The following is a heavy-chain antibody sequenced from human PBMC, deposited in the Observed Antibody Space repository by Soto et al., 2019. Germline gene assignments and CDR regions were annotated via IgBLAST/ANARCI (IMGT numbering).Heavy chain of an antibody. CDR1: GYTFTDYC. J-gene: IGHJ5*02. CDR2: INPKSRGT. CDR3: ARVTLRAGNWFDP. Sequence: ASVKVSCKASGYTFTDYCIHWVRQAPGQGFEWMGWINPKSRGTTYAQKFQGRVTMTRDTSNTTAYMELRGLRSDDTAIYYCARVTLRAGNWFDPWGQGTLVTVS. V-gene: IGHV1-2*02.